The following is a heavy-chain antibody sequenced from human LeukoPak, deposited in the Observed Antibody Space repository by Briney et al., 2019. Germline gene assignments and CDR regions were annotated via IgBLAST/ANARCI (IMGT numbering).Heavy chain of an antibody. V-gene: IGHV1-46*01. D-gene: IGHD2-2*01. CDR1: GYTFTSYY. Sequence: EASVKVSCKASGYTFTSYYMHWVRQAPGQGLEWMGIINRSGGRTRYAEKFQGRVTMTRDTSTSTVYMELSSLRSEDTAVYYCARGGYCSSTSCYRPFDYWGQGTLVTVSS. CDR3: ARGGYCSSTSCYRPFDY. J-gene: IGHJ4*02. CDR2: INRSGGRT.